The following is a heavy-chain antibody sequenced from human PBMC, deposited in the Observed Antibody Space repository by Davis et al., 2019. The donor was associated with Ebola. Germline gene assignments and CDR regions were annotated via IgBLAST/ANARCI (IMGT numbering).Heavy chain of an antibody. Sequence: PSETLSLTCTVSGGSISSGGYYWSWIRQHPGKGLEWIGYIYYSGSTYYNPSLKSRVTISVDTSKNQFSLKLSSVTAADTAVYYCARGKQQLAHDYWGQGTLVTVSS. D-gene: IGHD6-13*01. CDR1: GGSISSGGYY. CDR2: IYYSGST. J-gene: IGHJ4*02. V-gene: IGHV4-31*03. CDR3: ARGKQQLAHDY.